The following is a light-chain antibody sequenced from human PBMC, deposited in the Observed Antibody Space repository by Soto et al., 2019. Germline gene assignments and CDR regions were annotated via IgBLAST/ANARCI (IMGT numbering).Light chain of an antibody. V-gene: IGLV2-14*03. CDR2: YVD. CDR1: SRDVGAYDY. J-gene: IGLJ1*01. CDR3: CSYADGSIYF. Sequence: QSALTQPASVSGSPGQSITISCTGTSRDVGAYDYVSWYLLYPDKAPQLLIYYVDHRPSGVSSRFSGSKSGNTASLTISGLQAEDEGDYYCCSYADGSIYFFGTGTKVTVL.